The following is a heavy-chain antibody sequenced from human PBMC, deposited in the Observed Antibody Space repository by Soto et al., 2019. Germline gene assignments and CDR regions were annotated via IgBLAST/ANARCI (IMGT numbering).Heavy chain of an antibody. Sequence: SETHSLTCTVSGGSISSYYWSWIRQPAGKGLEWIGRIYTSGSTNYNPSLKSRVTMSVDTSKNQFSLKLSSVTAADTAVYYCARGLFEYSSSVVWFDPWGQGTLVTVSS. CDR2: IYTSGST. J-gene: IGHJ5*02. CDR3: ARGLFEYSSSVVWFDP. CDR1: GGSISSYY. D-gene: IGHD6-6*01. V-gene: IGHV4-4*07.